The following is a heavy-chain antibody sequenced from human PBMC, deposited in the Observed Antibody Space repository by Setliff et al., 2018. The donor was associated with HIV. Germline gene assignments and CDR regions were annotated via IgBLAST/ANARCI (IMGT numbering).Heavy chain of an antibody. Sequence: PGESLKISCKASGYTFTNYWIGWVRQLPGKGLEWMGIIYPGDSDTRYSPSFQGQVTISADKSLRTAYLQWSSLKASDTAMYYCARLSGLYYYDSSGYYYGHYFDYWGQGTLVTVSS. CDR1: GYTFTNYW. CDR3: ARLSGLYYYDSSGYYYGHYFDY. D-gene: IGHD3-22*01. V-gene: IGHV5-51*01. J-gene: IGHJ4*02. CDR2: IYPGDSDT.